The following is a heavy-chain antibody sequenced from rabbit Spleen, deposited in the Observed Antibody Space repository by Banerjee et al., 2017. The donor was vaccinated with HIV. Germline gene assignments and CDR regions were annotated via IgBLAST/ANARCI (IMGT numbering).Heavy chain of an antibody. Sequence: QSLEESGGGLVKPEGSLTLTCTASGFSFSSSYYMCWVRQPPGKGLEWIGCIYPGSSGATYYASWAKGRFTISKTSSTTVTLQMTSLTAADTATYFCARDTGTSFSSYGMDLWGPGTLVTVS. CDR3: ARDTGTSFSSYGMDL. CDR2: IYPGSSGAT. V-gene: IGHV1S40*01. J-gene: IGHJ6*01. D-gene: IGHD8-1*01. CDR1: GFSFSSSYY.